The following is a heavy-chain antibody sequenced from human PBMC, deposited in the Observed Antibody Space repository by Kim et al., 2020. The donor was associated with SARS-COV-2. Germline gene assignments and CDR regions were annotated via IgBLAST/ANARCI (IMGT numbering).Heavy chain of an antibody. V-gene: IGHV1-69*13. CDR2: IIPIFGTA. J-gene: IGHJ5*02. Sequence: SVKVSCKASGGTFSSYAISWVRQAPGQGLEWMGGIIPIFGTANYAQKFQGRVTITADESTSTAYMELSSLRSEDTAVYYCARTFVVRGVILNWFDPWGQGTLVTVSS. CDR3: ARTFVVRGVILNWFDP. D-gene: IGHD3-10*01. CDR1: GGTFSSYA.